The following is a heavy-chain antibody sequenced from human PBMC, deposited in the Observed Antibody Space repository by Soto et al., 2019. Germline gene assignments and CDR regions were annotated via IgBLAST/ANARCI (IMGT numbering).Heavy chain of an antibody. V-gene: IGHV3-30-3*01. CDR1: GFTFSSYA. Sequence: VQLVESGGGVVQPGRSLRLSCAASGFTFSSYAMHWVRQAPGKGLEWVAVISYDGSNKYYADSVKGRFTISRDNSKNTLYLHMNSLRAEDTAVYYCARDHYDFWSGYYNWGQGTLVTVSS. CDR3: ARDHYDFWSGYYN. CDR2: ISYDGSNK. D-gene: IGHD3-3*01. J-gene: IGHJ4*02.